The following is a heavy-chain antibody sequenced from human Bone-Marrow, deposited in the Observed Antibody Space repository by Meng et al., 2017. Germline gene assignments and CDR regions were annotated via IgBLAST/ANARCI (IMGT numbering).Heavy chain of an antibody. V-gene: IGHV4-4*02. CDR1: GGSISSSNW. CDR3: ARDFDYYDSSGYYYDTGYFDY. D-gene: IGHD3-22*01. J-gene: IGHJ4*02. CDR2: IYHSGST. Sequence: GSLRLSCAVSGGSISSSNWWSWVRQPPGKGLEWIGEIYHSGSTNYNPSLTSRVTISVDTSKNQFSLMLSSVTAADTAVYYCARDFDYYDSSGYYYDTGYFDYWGQGTLVTVSS.